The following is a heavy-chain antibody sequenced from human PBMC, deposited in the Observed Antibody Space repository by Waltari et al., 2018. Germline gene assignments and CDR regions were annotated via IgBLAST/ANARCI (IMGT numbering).Heavy chain of an antibody. CDR2: ISYDGSNK. CDR1: GFTFSSYA. V-gene: IGHV3-30-3*01. D-gene: IGHD2-15*01. Sequence: QVQLVESGGGVVQPGRSLRLSCAASGFTFSSYAMHWVRKAPGKGLEWVAVISYDGSNKYYADSVKGRFTISRDNSENTLYLQMNSLRAEDTAAYYCARDPASLAASPYYFDYWGQGTLVTVSS. J-gene: IGHJ4*02. CDR3: ARDPASLAASPYYFDY.